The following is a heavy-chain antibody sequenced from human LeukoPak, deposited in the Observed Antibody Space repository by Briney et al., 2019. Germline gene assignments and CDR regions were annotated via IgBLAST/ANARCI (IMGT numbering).Heavy chain of an antibody. CDR1: GGSISSSSYY. CDR3: ARRRAVTDVDQFDP. V-gene: IGHV4-39*01. D-gene: IGHD2-21*02. J-gene: IGHJ5*02. CDR2: IYYSGST. Sequence: SETLSLTCTVSGGSISSSSYYWGWIRQPPGKGLEWIGSIYYSGSTYYNPSLKSRVTISVDTSKNQFSLKLSSVTAADTAVYYCARRRAVTDVDQFDPWGQGTLVTVSS.